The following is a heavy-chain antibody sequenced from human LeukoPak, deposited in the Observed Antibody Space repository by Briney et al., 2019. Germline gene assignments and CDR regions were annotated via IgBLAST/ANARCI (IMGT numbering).Heavy chain of an antibody. V-gene: IGHV3-30-3*01. CDR2: ISYDGSNK. Sequence: PGGSLRLSCAASGFTFSSYAMHWVRQAPGKGLEWVAVISYDGSNKYYADSVKGRFTISRDNSKNTLYLQMNSLRAEDTAVYYCAKDSRPHCSSTSCSHYFDYWGQGTLVTVSS. J-gene: IGHJ4*02. D-gene: IGHD2-2*01. CDR1: GFTFSSYA. CDR3: AKDSRPHCSSTSCSHYFDY.